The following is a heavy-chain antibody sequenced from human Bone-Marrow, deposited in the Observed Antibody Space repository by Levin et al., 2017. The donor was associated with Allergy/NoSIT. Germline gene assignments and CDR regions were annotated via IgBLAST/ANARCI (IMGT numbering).Heavy chain of an antibody. CDR2: VIPGHTSI. V-gene: IGHV1-69*04. J-gene: IGHJ4*02. CDR1: GRNFNIAA. D-gene: IGHD5-12*01. CDR3: ARVDLVDAYSGYELKD. Sequence: PGESLKISCKAPGRNFNIAAITWVRQAPGQGLEWIARVIPGHTSIDYAQNFQARVTITADKSTSTAYMELSSLRSDDTAVYYCARVDLVDAYSGYELKDWGQGTLVTVSS.